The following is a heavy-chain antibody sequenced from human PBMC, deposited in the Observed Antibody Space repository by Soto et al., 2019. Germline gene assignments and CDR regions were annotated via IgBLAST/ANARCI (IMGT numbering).Heavy chain of an antibody. CDR1: GFTFSDSY. V-gene: IGHV3-11*01. J-gene: IGHJ6*02. Sequence: GGSLRLSCAASGFTFSDSYMSWIRQAPGKGLEWISYITFSGNTVYYADSLKGRFTISRDNAKNSLYLQMNRLRAEDTAVYYCARVSWREKYGMDVWGQGTTVTVS. CDR2: ITFSGNTV. CDR3: ARVSWREKYGMDV.